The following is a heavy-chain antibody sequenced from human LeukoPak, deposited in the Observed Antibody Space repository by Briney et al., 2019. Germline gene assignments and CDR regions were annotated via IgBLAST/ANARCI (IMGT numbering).Heavy chain of an antibody. CDR1: GYTFTGYY. D-gene: IGHD6-25*01. Sequence: ASVKVSCKASGYTFTGYYIHWVRQAPGQGLEWMGWINPNINGTNYAQKFQGRVTMTGDRSISTAYMELSRLRSDDTAVYYCARERTPGSGYGVNYWGQGTVVTVSS. J-gene: IGHJ4*02. CDR3: ARERTPGSGYGVNY. CDR2: INPNINGT. V-gene: IGHV1-2*02.